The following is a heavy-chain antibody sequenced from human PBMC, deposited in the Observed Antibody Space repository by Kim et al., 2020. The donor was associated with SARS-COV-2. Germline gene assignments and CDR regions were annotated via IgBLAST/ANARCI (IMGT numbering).Heavy chain of an antibody. D-gene: IGHD6-19*01. CDR3: AATIAVAGTGWFDP. Sequence: GRSLRLSCAASGFTFSSYGMHWVRQAPGKGLEWVVVIWYDGSNKYYADSVKGRFTISRDNSKNTLYLQMNSLRAEDTAVYYCAATIAVAGTGWFDPWGQGTLVTVSS. CDR2: IWYDGSNK. J-gene: IGHJ5*02. V-gene: IGHV3-33*01. CDR1: GFTFSSYG.